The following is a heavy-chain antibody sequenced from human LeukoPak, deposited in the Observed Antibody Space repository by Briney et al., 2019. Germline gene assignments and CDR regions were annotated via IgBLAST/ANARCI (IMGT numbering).Heavy chain of an antibody. CDR2: INPNSGVT. Sequence: ASVKVSCKASGYTFTDYYMHWVRQAPGQGLEWMGWINPNSGVTMYAQNFQGRVTMTRDTSISTAYMDLSRLRSDDTAVYYCARGGDSSSWYGWLDPWGQGTLVTVPS. CDR1: GYTFTDYY. D-gene: IGHD6-13*01. CDR3: ARGGDSSSWYGWLDP. V-gene: IGHV1-2*02. J-gene: IGHJ5*02.